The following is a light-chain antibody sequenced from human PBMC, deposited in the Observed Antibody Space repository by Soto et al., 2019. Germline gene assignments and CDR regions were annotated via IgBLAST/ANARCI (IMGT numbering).Light chain of an antibody. J-gene: IGLJ3*02. Sequence: QSVLTQPPSASGTPGQRVTISCSGSSSNIGSNYVYWYHQLPGAAPRLLIYTNDHRPSGVPDRFSGSKSGTSASLAISGLRSEDEADYYCAAWDDSLSALVFGGGTQLTVL. V-gene: IGLV1-47*02. CDR2: TND. CDR3: AAWDDSLSALV. CDR1: SSNIGSNY.